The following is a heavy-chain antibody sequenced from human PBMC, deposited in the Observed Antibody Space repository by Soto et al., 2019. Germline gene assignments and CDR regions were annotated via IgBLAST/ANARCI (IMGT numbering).Heavy chain of an antibody. CDR1: GDSIKNYY. D-gene: IGHD6-13*01. J-gene: IGHJ4*02. Sequence: SYTLSLTCTVAGDSIKNYYWSWIGQPAGKGLAWIGRIYSTGSTNYNPSLRSRVTMSVDTSKNQLSLKLRSVTAADTAVYYCARDKYSSNWYHFDYWGQGALVTASS. V-gene: IGHV4-4*07. CDR2: IYSTGST. CDR3: ARDKYSSNWYHFDY.